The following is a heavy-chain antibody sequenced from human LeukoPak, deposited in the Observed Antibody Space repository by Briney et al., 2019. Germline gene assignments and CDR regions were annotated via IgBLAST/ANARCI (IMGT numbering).Heavy chain of an antibody. J-gene: IGHJ4*02. V-gene: IGHV3-7*01. CDR2: IKQDGSEK. Sequence: GGSLRLSCAASEFTFSSYAMSWVRQAPGKGLEWVANIKQDGSEKDYVDSMKGRFTISRDNAKNSVYLQMNSLRAEDTAVYYCARIGYSSSSFDYWGQGTLVTVSS. CDR1: EFTFSSYA. CDR3: ARIGYSSSSFDY. D-gene: IGHD6-6*01.